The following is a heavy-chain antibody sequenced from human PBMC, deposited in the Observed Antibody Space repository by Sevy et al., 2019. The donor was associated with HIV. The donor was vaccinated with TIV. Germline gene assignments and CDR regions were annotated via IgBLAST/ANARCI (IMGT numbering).Heavy chain of an antibody. V-gene: IGHV4-59*13. CDR2: IYYSGST. J-gene: IGHJ4*02. D-gene: IGHD6-19*01. CDR1: GGSISSYY. CDR3: ARDWGGGGWYFDY. Sequence: SETLSLTCTVSGGSISSYYWSWIRQPPGKGLEWIGYIYYSGSTNYNPSLKSRVTISVDTSKNQFSLKLSSVTAADTAVYYWARDWGGGGWYFDYWGQGTLVTVSS.